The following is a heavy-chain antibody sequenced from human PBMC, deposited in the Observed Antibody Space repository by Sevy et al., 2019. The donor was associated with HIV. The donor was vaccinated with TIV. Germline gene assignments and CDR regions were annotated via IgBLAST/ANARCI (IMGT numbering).Heavy chain of an antibody. CDR1: GGSFSGYY. D-gene: IGHD2-21*01. CDR3: ATRERELLWWSEQYFQH. V-gene: IGHV4-34*01. J-gene: IGHJ1*01. Sequence: SETLSLTCAVYGGSFSGYYWSWIRQPPGKGLEWIGEINHSGSTNYNPSLKSRVTISVDTSKNQFSLKLSSVTAADTAVYYCATRERELLWWSEQYFQHWGQGTLFTVSS. CDR2: INHSGST.